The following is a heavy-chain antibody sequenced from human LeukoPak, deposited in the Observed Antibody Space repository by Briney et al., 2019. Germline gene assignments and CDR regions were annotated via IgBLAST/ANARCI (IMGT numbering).Heavy chain of an antibody. Sequence: GGSLRLSCAASGFTFSSYGMHWVRQAPGKGLEWVAVIWYDGSNKHYADSVKGRFTISRDNSKNTLYLQMNSLRAEDTAVYYCARGLDYYYGSGSYSSDYWGQGTLVTVSS. CDR3: ARGLDYYYGSGSYSSDY. CDR1: GFTFSSYG. CDR2: IWYDGSNK. J-gene: IGHJ4*02. D-gene: IGHD3-10*01. V-gene: IGHV3-33*01.